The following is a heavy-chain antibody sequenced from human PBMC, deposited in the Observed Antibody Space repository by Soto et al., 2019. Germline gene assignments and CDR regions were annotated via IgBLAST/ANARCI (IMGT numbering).Heavy chain of an antibody. CDR1: GGSISSYY. Sequence: QVQLQESGPGLVKPSETLSLTCTVSGGSISSYYWSWIRQPPGKGLEWIGYIYYSGSTNYNPSLKSSVTISGDTHKNQFPLKLISVSAADTAVYYCARDPGRNWFDPWGQGTPVTVSS. CDR2: IYYSGST. D-gene: IGHD1-26*01. V-gene: IGHV4-59*01. J-gene: IGHJ5*02. CDR3: ARDPGRNWFDP.